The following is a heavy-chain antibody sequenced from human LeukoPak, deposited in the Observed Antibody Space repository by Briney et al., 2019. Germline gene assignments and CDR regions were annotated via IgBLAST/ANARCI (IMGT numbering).Heavy chain of an antibody. CDR2: IYSGGST. CDR1: GCTVSSNY. V-gene: IGHV3-53*01. D-gene: IGHD3-10*01. CDR3: ASGSGSYRTPYYYMDV. Sequence: PGGSLRLSCVASGCTVSSNYMSWVRQAPGKGLEWVSVIYSGGSTYYADSVKGRFTISRDNSKNTLYLQMNSLRAEDTAVYYCASGSGSYRTPYYYMDVWGTGTTVTVSS. J-gene: IGHJ6*03.